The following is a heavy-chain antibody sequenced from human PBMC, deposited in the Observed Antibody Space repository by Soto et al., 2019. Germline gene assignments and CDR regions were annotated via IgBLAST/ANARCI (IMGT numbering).Heavy chain of an antibody. D-gene: IGHD5-18*01. J-gene: IGHJ5*02. CDR3: AGAVDRAIYDIWCDP. Sequence: SGPTLVNPTETLTLTCTVSGFSLSNAGMGVSWIRQPPGKALEWLAHIFSSDQKSYRKSLETRLTVSKDTSKSQVVLTMTNMEPLDTATYYGAGAVDRAIYDIWCDPRGRGPKVNVAS. CDR2: IFSSDQK. CDR1: GFSLSNAGMG. V-gene: IGHV2-26*01.